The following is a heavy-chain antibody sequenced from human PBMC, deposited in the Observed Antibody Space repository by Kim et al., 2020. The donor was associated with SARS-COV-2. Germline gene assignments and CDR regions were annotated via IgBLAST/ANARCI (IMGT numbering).Heavy chain of an antibody. CDR2: ISYDGSNK. CDR3: ARAQQLAPYYYYYGMDV. V-gene: IGHV3-30*04. J-gene: IGHJ6*02. D-gene: IGHD6-13*01. CDR1: GFTFSSYA. Sequence: GGSLRLSCAASGFTFSSYAMHWVRQAPGKGLEWVAVISYDGSNKYYADSVKGRFTISRDNSKNTLYLQMNSLRAEDTAVYYCARAQQLAPYYYYYGMDVWGQGTTVTVSS.